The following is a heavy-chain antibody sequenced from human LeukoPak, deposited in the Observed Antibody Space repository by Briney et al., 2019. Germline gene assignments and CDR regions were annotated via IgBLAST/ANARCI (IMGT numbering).Heavy chain of an antibody. CDR2: IYYSGNT. V-gene: IGHV4-39*01. J-gene: IGHJ4*02. Sequence: SETLSLTCTVSGVSISSSNSYWGWIRQPPGKGLEWIGSIYYSGNTYYNASLKSQVSISIDTSKTQLSLRLTAVTAADTAVYYCARQTGSGLFILPGGQGTLVTVSS. CDR3: ARQTGSGLFILP. CDR1: GVSISSSNSY. D-gene: IGHD3/OR15-3a*01.